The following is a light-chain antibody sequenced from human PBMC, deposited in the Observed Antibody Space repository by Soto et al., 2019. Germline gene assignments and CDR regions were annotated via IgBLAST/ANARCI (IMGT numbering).Light chain of an antibody. CDR3: CSYAGTSSPF. CDR1: SSDVGAYNF. Sequence: QSALTQPPSVSGSPGQSVTISCTGTSSDVGAYNFVSWYQQYPGKAPKLIIFDVSARPSGVPDRFSGSKSGNTASLTISGIQADDEADYYCCSYAGTSSPFLGGGTKLTVL. V-gene: IGLV2-11*01. CDR2: DVS. J-gene: IGLJ2*01.